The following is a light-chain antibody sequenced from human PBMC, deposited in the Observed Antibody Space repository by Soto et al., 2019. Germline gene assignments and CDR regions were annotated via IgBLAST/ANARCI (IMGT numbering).Light chain of an antibody. CDR1: QNIKNW. CDR2: AAS. Sequence: DIQMTQSPSTLSASVGDRVTITCRASQNIKNWLAWYQQNPGTAPKLLIYAASNLETGVPSRFGGSASGTEFTLTISSLQPDDFATYYCQQYNSYPWTFGQGTKV. CDR3: QQYNSYPWT. J-gene: IGKJ1*01. V-gene: IGKV1-5*03.